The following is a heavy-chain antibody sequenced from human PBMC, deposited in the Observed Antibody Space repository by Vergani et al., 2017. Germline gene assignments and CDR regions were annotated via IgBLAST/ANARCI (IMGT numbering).Heavy chain of an antibody. V-gene: IGHV3-30*02. J-gene: IGHJ4*02. D-gene: IGHD3-16*01. Sequence: QVQLVESGGGVVQRGGSLRLSCARSGFTLIKDDMQWSRQGPVKRVEFVDFIQFDGSNQYYADSVKGRFTLSRDFSKDTQYLQMNSLRTDDTATYYCAKHFRGWGIDYWGQGTQVIVSS. CDR3: AKHFRGWGIDY. CDR1: GFTLIKDD. CDR2: IQFDGSNQ.